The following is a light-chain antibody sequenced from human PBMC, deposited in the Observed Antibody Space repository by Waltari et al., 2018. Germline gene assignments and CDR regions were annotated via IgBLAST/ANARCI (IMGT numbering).Light chain of an antibody. V-gene: IGLV1-44*01. CDR1: TSNIGTNT. CDR3: ATWDDSLSGRV. J-gene: IGLJ3*02. CDR2: VNY. Sequence: QSVLTQPPSTSGTPGQTVTISCSGSTSNIGTNTVTGYQLLPGTPPKTVIFVNYHRPSGVPDRFSASKSGTSASLVISGLQSEDEADYFCATWDDSLSGRVFGGGTKVTVL.